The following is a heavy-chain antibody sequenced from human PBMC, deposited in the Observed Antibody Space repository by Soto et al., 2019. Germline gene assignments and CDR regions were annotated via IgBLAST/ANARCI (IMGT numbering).Heavy chain of an antibody. D-gene: IGHD3-22*01. CDR3: ARQLSSGYYYVDY. CDR1: GGSISSYY. J-gene: IGHJ4*02. CDR2: IYYSGST. V-gene: IGHV4-59*01. Sequence: SETLSPTCTVSGGSISSYYWSWIRQPPGKGLEWIGYIYYSGSTNYNPSLKSRVTISVDTSKNQFSLKLSSVTAADTAVYYCARQLSSGYYYVDYWGQGTLVTVSS.